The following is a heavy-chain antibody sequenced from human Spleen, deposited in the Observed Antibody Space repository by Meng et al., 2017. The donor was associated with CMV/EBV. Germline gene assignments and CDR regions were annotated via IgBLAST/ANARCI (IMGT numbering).Heavy chain of an antibody. D-gene: IGHD4-17*01. CDR3: ARRLRFYFDP. CDR2: ISWDSATI. CDR1: GFNFAEYA. J-gene: IGHJ5*02. V-gene: IGHV3-9*01. Sequence: GGSLRLSCATSGFNFAEYAVHWVRQGPGKGLEWVSGISWDSATIDYADSVKGRFTISRDTYENTLHLQLNSLRAEDTAVYYCARRLRFYFDPWGQGTLVTVSS.